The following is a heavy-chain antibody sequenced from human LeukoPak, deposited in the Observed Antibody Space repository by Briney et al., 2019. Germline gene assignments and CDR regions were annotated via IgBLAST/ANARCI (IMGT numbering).Heavy chain of an antibody. CDR2: IYHSGST. CDR1: GYSISSGYY. J-gene: IGHJ5*02. CDR3: ARRGYYGSGTGWFDP. Sequence: SETLSLTCTVSGYSISSGYYWGWIRQPPGKGLEWIGSIYHSGSTYYNPSLKSRVTISVDTSKNQFSLKLSSVTAADTAVYYCARRGYYGSGTGWFDPWGQGTLVTVSS. D-gene: IGHD3-10*01. V-gene: IGHV4-38-2*02.